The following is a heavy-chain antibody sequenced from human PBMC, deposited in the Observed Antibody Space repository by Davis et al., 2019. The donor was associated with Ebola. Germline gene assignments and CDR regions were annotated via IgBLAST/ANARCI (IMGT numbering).Heavy chain of an antibody. CDR3: ARGSEPPSLHYYDSSGYYYDFDY. CDR1: GFTFSSYW. V-gene: IGHV3-7*01. Sequence: GESLKISCAASGFTFSSYWMSWVRQAPGKGLEWVANIKQDGSEKYYVDSVKGRFTISRDNAKNSLYLQMNSLRAEDTAVYYCARGSEPPSLHYYDSSGYYYDFDYWGQGTLVTVSS. J-gene: IGHJ4*02. CDR2: IKQDGSEK. D-gene: IGHD3-22*01.